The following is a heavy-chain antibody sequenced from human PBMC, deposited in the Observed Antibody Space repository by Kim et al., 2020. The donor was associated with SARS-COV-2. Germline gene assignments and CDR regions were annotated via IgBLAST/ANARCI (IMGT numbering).Heavy chain of an antibody. Sequence: GGSLRLSCAASGFTFSSYSMNWVRQAPGKGLEWVSSISSSSSYIYYADSVKGRFTISRDNAKNSLYLQMNSLRAEDTAVYYCARDSLWSREGKGNWGQGTLVTVSS. CDR2: ISSSSSYI. V-gene: IGHV3-21*01. J-gene: IGHJ4*02. D-gene: IGHD3-10*01. CDR3: ARDSLWSREGKGN. CDR1: GFTFSSYS.